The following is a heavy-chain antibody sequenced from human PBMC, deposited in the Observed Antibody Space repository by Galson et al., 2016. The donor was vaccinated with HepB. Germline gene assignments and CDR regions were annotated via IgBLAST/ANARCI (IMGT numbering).Heavy chain of an antibody. Sequence: SVKVSCKASGGTFISYAISWVRQAPGQGLEWMGGILPIFGTTNYAQRFQGRVTITADKSTSTAYMELSSLRSEDTAVYYFARDSGTWYYYGSGGYYPFDYWGQGTLVTVSS. D-gene: IGHD3-10*01. J-gene: IGHJ4*02. V-gene: IGHV1-69*06. CDR2: ILPIFGTT. CDR1: GGTFISYA. CDR3: ARDSGTWYYYGSGGYYPFDY.